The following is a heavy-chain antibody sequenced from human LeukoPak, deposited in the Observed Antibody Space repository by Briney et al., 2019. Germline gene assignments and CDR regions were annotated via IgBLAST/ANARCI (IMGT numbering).Heavy chain of an antibody. CDR3: ARGMVRGVDY. CDR2: IYYSGST. D-gene: IGHD3-10*01. CDR1: GYSISSGYY. V-gene: IGHV4-61*01. Sequence: SETLSLTCAVSGYSISSGYYWGWIRQPPGKGLEWIGYIYYSGSTNYNPSLKSRVTISVDTSKNQFSLKLSSVTAADTAVYYCARGMVRGVDYWGQGTLVTVSS. J-gene: IGHJ4*02.